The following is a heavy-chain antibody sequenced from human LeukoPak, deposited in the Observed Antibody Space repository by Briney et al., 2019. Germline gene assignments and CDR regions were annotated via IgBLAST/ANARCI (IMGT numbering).Heavy chain of an antibody. D-gene: IGHD2-2*01. CDR3: ARRRARVPAALNAFDI. CDR1: GGSFSGYY. Sequence: SETLSLTCAVYGGSFSGYYWSWIRQPPGKGLEWIGEINHSGGTNYNPSLKSRVTISVDTSKNQFSLKLSSVTAADTAVYYCARRRARVPAALNAFDIWGQGTMVTVSS. J-gene: IGHJ3*02. CDR2: INHSGGT. V-gene: IGHV4-34*01.